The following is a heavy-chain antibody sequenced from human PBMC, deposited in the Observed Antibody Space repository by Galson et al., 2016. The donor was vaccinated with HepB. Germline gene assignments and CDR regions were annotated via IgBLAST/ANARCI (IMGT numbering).Heavy chain of an antibody. CDR1: GFTFSNYG. V-gene: IGHV3-33*01. D-gene: IGHD5-18*01. CDR3: ARDGIPSPPDMGGRLPPPYSHGMDV. Sequence: RLSCAASGFTFSNYGMHWVRQAPGKGLEWVALIWYDGSKKYYAESVEGRLTISRDNSKNTLDLQMNSLRAADTAVYYCARDGIPSPPDMGGRLPPPYSHGMDVWGQGTAVTVSS. CDR2: IWYDGSKK. J-gene: IGHJ6*02.